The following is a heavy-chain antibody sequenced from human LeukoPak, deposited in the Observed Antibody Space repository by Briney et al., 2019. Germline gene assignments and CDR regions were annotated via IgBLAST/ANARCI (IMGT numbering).Heavy chain of an antibody. D-gene: IGHD2-21*01. CDR3: ARGAYPDAFDI. J-gene: IGHJ3*02. CDR1: GGSISSYY. Sequence: SETLSLTCTVSGGSISSYYWSWIRQPPGKGLEWIGYIYYSGSTNYNPSLKSRVTISVDTSKNQFSLKLSSVTAADTAVYYCARGAYPDAFDIWGQGTMVTVSS. V-gene: IGHV4-59*08. CDR2: IYYSGST.